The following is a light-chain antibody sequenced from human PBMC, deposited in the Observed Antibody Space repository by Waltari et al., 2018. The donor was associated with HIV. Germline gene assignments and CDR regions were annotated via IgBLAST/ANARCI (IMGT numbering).Light chain of an antibody. V-gene: IGLV3-19*01. CDR3: NSRDSSGNQYV. Sequence: SSELTQDPAVSVALGQTVRITCQGDSLRSYYASWYQQKPGPAPVLVSYGKNIRPSGCPDRFSGARSGNTASLTITGAQAEDEADYYCNSRDSSGNQYVFGTGTKVTVL. J-gene: IGLJ1*01. CDR2: GKN. CDR1: SLRSYY.